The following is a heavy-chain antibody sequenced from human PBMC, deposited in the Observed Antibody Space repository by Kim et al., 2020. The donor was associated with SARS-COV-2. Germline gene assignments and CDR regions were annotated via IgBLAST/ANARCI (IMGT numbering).Heavy chain of an antibody. CDR1: GGSFSGYY. V-gene: IGHV4-34*01. Sequence: SETLSLTCAVYGGSFSGYYWSWIRQPPGKGLEWIGEINHSGSTNYNPSLKSRVTISVDTSKNQFSLKLSSVTAADTAVYYCARGAAAGEMGIDYWGQGTLVTVSS. D-gene: IGHD6-13*01. CDR3: ARGAAAGEMGIDY. J-gene: IGHJ4*02. CDR2: INHSGST.